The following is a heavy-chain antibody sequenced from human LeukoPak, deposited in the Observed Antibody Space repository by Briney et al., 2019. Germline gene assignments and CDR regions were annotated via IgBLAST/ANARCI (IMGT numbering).Heavy chain of an antibody. CDR2: ISYDGSNK. V-gene: IGHV3-30-3*01. J-gene: IGHJ1*01. CDR3: ARDSGEMATITEYFQH. D-gene: IGHD5-24*01. Sequence: GGSLRLSCAASGFTFSSYAMHWVRQAPGKGLAWVAVISYDGSNKYYAHSVKGRFTISRDNSKNTLYLQMNSLRAEDTAVYYCARDSGEMATITEYFQHWGQGTLVTVSS. CDR1: GFTFSSYA.